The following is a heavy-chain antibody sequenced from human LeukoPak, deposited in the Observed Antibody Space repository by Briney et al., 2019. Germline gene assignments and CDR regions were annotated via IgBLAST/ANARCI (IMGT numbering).Heavy chain of an antibody. V-gene: IGHV4-38-2*01. J-gene: IGHJ3*02. CDR1: GYSISSGYY. Sequence: PSETLSLTCAVPGYSISSGYYWGWIRQPPGKGLEWIGRIYHSGSTYYNPSLKSRVTISVDTSKNQFSLKLSSVTAADTAVYYCARSLAGYSSSWYHDAFDIWGQGTMVTVSS. CDR3: ARSLAGYSSSWYHDAFDI. CDR2: IYHSGST. D-gene: IGHD6-13*01.